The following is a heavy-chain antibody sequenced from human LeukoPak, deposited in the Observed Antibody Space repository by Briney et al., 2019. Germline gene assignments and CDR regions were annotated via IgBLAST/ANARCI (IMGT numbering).Heavy chain of an antibody. CDR1: GGSISSYY. V-gene: IGHV4-4*07. CDR3: ARDLIVATMRGGNWFDP. CDR2: IYTSGST. D-gene: IGHD5-12*01. J-gene: IGHJ5*02. Sequence: PSETLSLTCTVSGGSISSYYWSWIRQPAGKGLEWIGRIYTSGSTNYNPSLKSRVTMSVDTSKNQFSLKLSSVTAADTAVYYCARDLIVATMRGGNWFDPWGQGTLVTVSS.